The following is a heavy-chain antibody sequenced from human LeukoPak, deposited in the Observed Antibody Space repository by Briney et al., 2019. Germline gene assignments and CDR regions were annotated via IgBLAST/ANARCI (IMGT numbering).Heavy chain of an antibody. CDR3: AKGGGSSLPFDI. Sequence: SETLSLTCTLSGASISPYYEIWIRQPAGKGLEWIGFVYTSGTTNYNPSLKSRVTLSLDTSKNQISLKLNSVTAAATAVYYCAKGGGSSLPFDIWGQGTMVTVSS. D-gene: IGHD2/OR15-2a*01. V-gene: IGHV4-4*07. J-gene: IGHJ3*02. CDR1: GASISPYY. CDR2: VYTSGTT.